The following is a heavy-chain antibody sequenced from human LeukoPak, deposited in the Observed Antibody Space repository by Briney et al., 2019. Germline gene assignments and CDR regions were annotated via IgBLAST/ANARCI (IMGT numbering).Heavy chain of an antibody. CDR3: ARDDCSTTPCYAY. D-gene: IGHD2-2*01. CDR1: GFTFSSYA. Sequence: GESLRLSCAASGFTFSSYAMHWVRQAPGKGLEWVAAIWYDGSKTSYTDSVKGRFTVSRDISKNTVYLQMNGLKAEDTAVYYCARDDCSTTPCYAYWGQGTLVTVSS. CDR2: IWYDGSKT. J-gene: IGHJ4*02. V-gene: IGHV3-33*08.